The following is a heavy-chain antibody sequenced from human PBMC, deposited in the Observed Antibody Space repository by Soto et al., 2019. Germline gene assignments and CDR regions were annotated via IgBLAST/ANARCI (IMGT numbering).Heavy chain of an antibody. D-gene: IGHD3-3*01. CDR3: AATVFGEYSHYALDV. V-gene: IGHV4-30-2*01. Sequence: TLSLTCAVSGDSITRVGYSWIWIRQPPGKALEWIGYIYHTGTTYYTAALKSRVTISLDRSKNRISLSLNSVTAADTAVYYCAATVFGEYSHYALDVWGQGTTVT. J-gene: IGHJ6*02. CDR2: IYHTGTT. CDR1: GDSITRVGYS.